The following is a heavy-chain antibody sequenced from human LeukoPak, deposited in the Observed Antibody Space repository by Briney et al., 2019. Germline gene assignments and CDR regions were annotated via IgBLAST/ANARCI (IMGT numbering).Heavy chain of an antibody. Sequence: GGSLRLSCAASGFTFSSYWMSWVRQAPGKGLEWVANIKQDGSEKYYVDSVKGRFTISRDNAKNSLYLQMNSLRAEDTAVYHCARDTYGSGTILYYYYYYMDVWGKGTTVTVSS. CDR2: IKQDGSEK. D-gene: IGHD3-10*01. CDR3: ARDTYGSGTILYYYYYYMDV. J-gene: IGHJ6*03. CDR1: GFTFSSYW. V-gene: IGHV3-7*01.